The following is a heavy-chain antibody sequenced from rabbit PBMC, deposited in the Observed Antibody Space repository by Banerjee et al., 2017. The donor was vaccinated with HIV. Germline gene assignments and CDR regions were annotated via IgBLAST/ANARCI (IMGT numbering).Heavy chain of an antibody. CDR1: GFSLSSGYY. Sequence: QSLEESGGDLVKPGASLTLTCTASGFSLSSGYYMCWVRQAPGKGLEWTACIHTGSGGSYYASWAKGRFTISKTSSTTVTLQMTSLTAADTATYFCARYAGSILWGQGTLVTVS. V-gene: IGHV1S40*01. CDR2: IHTGSGGS. J-gene: IGHJ3*01. D-gene: IGHD4-2*01. CDR3: ARYAGSIL.